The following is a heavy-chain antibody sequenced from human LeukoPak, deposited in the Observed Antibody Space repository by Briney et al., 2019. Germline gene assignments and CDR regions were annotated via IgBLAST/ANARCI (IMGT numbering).Heavy chain of an antibody. CDR2: ISNNGGYT. D-gene: IGHD2-15*01. J-gene: IGHJ4*02. V-gene: IGHV3-23*01. CDR3: AKQLGYCSDGSCYFPY. CDR1: GFTFSSSA. Sequence: GGSLRLSCAASGFTFSSSAMSWVRQAPGKGLEWVSAISNNGGYTYYADSVQGRFTISRDNSKNTLCLQMNSPRAEDTAVYYCAKQLGYCSDGSCYFPYWGQGTLVTVSS.